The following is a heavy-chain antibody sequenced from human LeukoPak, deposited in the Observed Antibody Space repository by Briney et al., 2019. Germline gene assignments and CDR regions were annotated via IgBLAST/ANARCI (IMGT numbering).Heavy chain of an antibody. Sequence: GGSLRLSCAASGFTVSSNYMSWVRQAPGKGLEWVSVIYSGGSTYYADSVKGRFTISRDNSKNTLYLQMNSLRAEDTAVYYCARDHQGITMIVVVITSGLDYWGQGALVTVSS. D-gene: IGHD3-22*01. CDR1: GFTVSSNY. CDR3: ARDHQGITMIVVVITSGLDY. CDR2: IYSGGST. J-gene: IGHJ4*02. V-gene: IGHV3-66*02.